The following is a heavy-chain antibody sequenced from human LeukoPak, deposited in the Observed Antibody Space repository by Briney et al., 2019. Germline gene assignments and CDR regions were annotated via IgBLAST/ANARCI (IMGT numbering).Heavy chain of an antibody. CDR3: ARFDRYCGGDCYSFDY. CDR1: GGSISSSSYY. Sequence: PSETLSLTCTVSGGSISSSSYYWGWTRQPPGKGLEWVGSIYYSGSTYYNPSLKSRVTISVDTSKNQFSLKLSSVTAADTAVYYCARFDRYCGGDCYSFDYWGQGTLVTVSS. D-gene: IGHD2-21*01. CDR2: IYYSGST. J-gene: IGHJ4*02. V-gene: IGHV4-39*01.